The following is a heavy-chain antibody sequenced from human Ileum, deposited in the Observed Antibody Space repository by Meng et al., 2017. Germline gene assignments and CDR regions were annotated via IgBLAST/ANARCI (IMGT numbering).Heavy chain of an antibody. J-gene: IGHJ4*02. CDR1: GGAISSGDYY. D-gene: IGHD2-8*01. V-gene: IGHV4-30-4*01. CDR3: ARAPKYCTNAVCSRPLDS. CDR2: IYSNGNT. Sequence: QVQLQESGPRLVKPSPALSLTCPVAGGAISSGDYYWSWVRQSPGKGPEWIGYIYSNGNTYSNPSLRGRLMISIDTSKNQFSLKLSSVTAADTAVYYCARAPKYCTNAVCSRPLDSWGQGTLVTVSS.